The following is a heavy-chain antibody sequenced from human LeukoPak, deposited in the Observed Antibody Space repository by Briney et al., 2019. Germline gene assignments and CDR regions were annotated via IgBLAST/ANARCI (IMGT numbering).Heavy chain of an antibody. V-gene: IGHV3-21*01. D-gene: IGHD3-22*01. J-gene: IGHJ3*02. CDR3: ARDEADYYDSSGFFFDAFDI. CDR1: GFTFGRHS. CDR2: ISGAGRYI. Sequence: PGRSLRLSCAASGFTFGRHSLNWVRQAPGKGLEWVSSISGAGRYIFYADSVKGRFTISRDNAKYSVYLQMNSLRAEDTAVYYCARDEADYYDSSGFFFDAFDIWGQGTGVTVSS.